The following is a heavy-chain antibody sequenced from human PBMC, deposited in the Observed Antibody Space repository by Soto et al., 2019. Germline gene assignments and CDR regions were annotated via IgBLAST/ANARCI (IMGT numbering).Heavy chain of an antibody. CDR1: GYSFTSYL. CDR2: VDPSDCYT. D-gene: IGHD2-2*01. CDR3: ARYCSSTSCPGLTRGGYYYSGMDV. V-gene: IGHV5-10-1*01. J-gene: IGHJ6*02. Sequence: PGEALKISCKGSGYSFTSYLISWVRQMPGKGLEWMWRVDPSDCYTNYSPSFQGHDTISADKSISTAYLQWSSLKASDTATYYCARYCSSTSCPGLTRGGYYYSGMDVWGQGTPVTVSS.